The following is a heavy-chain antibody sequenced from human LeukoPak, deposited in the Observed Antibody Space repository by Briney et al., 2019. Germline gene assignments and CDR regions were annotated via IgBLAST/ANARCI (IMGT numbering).Heavy chain of an antibody. V-gene: IGHV4-59*01. D-gene: IGHD3-10*01. Sequence: SETLSLTCTVSGGSISSYYWSRIRQPPGKGLEWIGYIYYSGSTNYNPSLKSRVTISVDTSKNQFSLKLSSVTAADTAVYYCAREPENYYGSGTSWFDPWGQGTLVTVSS. CDR2: IYYSGST. CDR3: AREPENYYGSGTSWFDP. CDR1: GGSISSYY. J-gene: IGHJ5*02.